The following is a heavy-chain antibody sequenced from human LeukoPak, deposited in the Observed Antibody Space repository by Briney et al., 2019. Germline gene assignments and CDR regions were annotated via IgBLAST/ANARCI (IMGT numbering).Heavy chain of an antibody. J-gene: IGHJ4*02. D-gene: IGHD3-10*01. CDR1: GFTVSSNY. Sequence: GGSLRLSCAASGFTVSSNYMSWVRQAPGKGLEWVSVIYSGGSTYYADSVKGRFTISRDNSKNTLYLQMNSLRAEDTAVYYCANPHEEVRGVIWGQGTLVTVSS. CDR3: ANPHEEVRGVI. V-gene: IGHV3-53*01. CDR2: IYSGGST.